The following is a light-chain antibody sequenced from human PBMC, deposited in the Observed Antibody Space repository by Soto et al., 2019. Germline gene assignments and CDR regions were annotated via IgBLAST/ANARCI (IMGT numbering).Light chain of an antibody. V-gene: IGLV1-40*01. Sequence: QSVLTQPPSVSGAPGQRVTISCTGSSSNIGAGYDVHWYQQLPGTAPKLLIYDNSNRPSGVPDRLSGSKSGTSASLAITGLQAEDEADYYCQSYDSSLGGHVVFGGGTKLTVL. J-gene: IGLJ2*01. CDR2: DNS. CDR1: SSNIGAGYD. CDR3: QSYDSSLGGHVV.